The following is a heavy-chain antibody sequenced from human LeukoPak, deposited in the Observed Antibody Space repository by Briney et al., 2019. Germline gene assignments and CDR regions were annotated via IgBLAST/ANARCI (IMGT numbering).Heavy chain of an antibody. J-gene: IGHJ5*02. CDR2: IYTSGST. Sequence: SETLSLTCTVSGGSISSYYWSWIRQPAGKGLEWIGRIYTSGSTNYNPSLKSRVTMSVDTSKNQFSLKLSSVTAADTAVYYCARELGHYGSGSLENWFDPWGQGTLVTVSS. CDR1: GGSISSYY. V-gene: IGHV4-4*07. D-gene: IGHD3-10*01. CDR3: ARELGHYGSGSLENWFDP.